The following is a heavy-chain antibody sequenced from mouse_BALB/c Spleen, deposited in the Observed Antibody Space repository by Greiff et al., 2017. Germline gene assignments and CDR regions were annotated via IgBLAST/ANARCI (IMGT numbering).Heavy chain of an antibody. CDR1: GFSLTSYG. CDR2: IWAGGST. V-gene: IGHV2-9*02. CDR3: ARGVYGNYWYFDV. D-gene: IGHD2-1*01. Sequence: VQLVESGPGLVAPSQSLSITCTVSGFSLTSYGVHWVRQPPGKGLEWLGVIWAGGSTNYNSALMSRLSISKDNSKSQVFLKMNSLQTDDTAMYYCARGVYGNYWYFDVWGAGTTVTVSS. J-gene: IGHJ1*01.